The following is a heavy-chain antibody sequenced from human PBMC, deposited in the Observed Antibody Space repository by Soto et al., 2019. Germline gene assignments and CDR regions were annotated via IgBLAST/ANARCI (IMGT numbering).Heavy chain of an antibody. J-gene: IGHJ5*02. V-gene: IGHV4-38-2*01. CDR2: IYHSGST. Sequence: SSETLSLTCAVSGYSISSGYYWGWIRQPPGKGLEWIGSIYHSGSTYYNPSLKSRVTISVDTSKNQFSLKLSSVTAADTAVYYCAREWHCGGDCLFGWFDPWGQGTLVTVSS. CDR1: GYSISSGYY. D-gene: IGHD2-21*02. CDR3: AREWHCGGDCLFGWFDP.